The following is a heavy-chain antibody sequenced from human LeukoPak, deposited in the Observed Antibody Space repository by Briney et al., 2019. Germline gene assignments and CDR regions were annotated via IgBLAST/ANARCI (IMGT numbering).Heavy chain of an antibody. D-gene: IGHD4-17*01. Sequence: SGTLSLTCTVSGGSISSSSYYWGWIRQPPGKGLEWIGSIYYSGSTYYNPSLKSRVTISVDTSKNQFSLKLSSVTAADTAVYYCARGTTVTTLGSWGQGTLVTVSS. V-gene: IGHV4-39*01. CDR3: ARGTTVTTLGS. CDR1: GGSISSSSYY. J-gene: IGHJ5*02. CDR2: IYYSGST.